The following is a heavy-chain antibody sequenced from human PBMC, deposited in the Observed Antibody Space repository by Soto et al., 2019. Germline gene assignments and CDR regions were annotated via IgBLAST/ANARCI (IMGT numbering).Heavy chain of an antibody. CDR3: ARDRTMVRGVPSY. CDR1: GYTFTRYY. Sequence: ASVKVSCKTSGYTFTRYYMHWVRQAPGQGLEWMGIINPSGGSTSYAQKFQGRVTMTRDTSTSTVYMELSSLRSEDTAVYYCARDRTMVRGVPSYWGQGTLVTVSS. CDR2: INPSGGST. J-gene: IGHJ4*02. D-gene: IGHD3-10*01. V-gene: IGHV1-46*03.